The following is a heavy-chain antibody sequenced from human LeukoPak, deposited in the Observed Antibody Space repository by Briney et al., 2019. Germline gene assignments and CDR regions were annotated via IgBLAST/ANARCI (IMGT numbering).Heavy chain of an antibody. CDR3: ARGQVYFDY. V-gene: IGHV4-61*05. CDR2: IYYSGYT. Sequence: SETLSLTCTVSGGSISSSSAYWGWIRQPPGKGLEYIGYIYYSGYTTYNLSLKSRVTISLGTSRNKFSLKLTSVTAADTAVYYCARGQVYFDYWGQGALVTVSS. J-gene: IGHJ4*02. CDR1: GGSISSSSAY.